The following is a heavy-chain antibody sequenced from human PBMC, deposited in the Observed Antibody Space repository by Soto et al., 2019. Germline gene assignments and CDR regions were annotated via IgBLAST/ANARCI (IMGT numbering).Heavy chain of an antibody. CDR2: INPDGNVG. V-gene: IGHV3-7*03. CDR3: AGWGGHDYNY. J-gene: IGHJ4*02. CDR1: GFTFSTYW. D-gene: IGHD4-4*01. Sequence: EVQLLGSGGGLVQPGGSLRLSCVGSGFTFSTYWMNWVRQAPGQGLEWVANINPDGNVGTYVDSVRGRFTTSRDNAKNSLYLQMNSLRADDTAVYFCAGWGGHDYNYWGQGIMVTVSS.